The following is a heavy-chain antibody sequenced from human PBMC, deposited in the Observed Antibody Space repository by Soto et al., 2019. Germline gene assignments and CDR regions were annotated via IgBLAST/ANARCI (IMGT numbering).Heavy chain of an antibody. Sequence: SDHLSVTWGVSGGSISGSYWSWIRQSPGKGLEWLGYVYYTGSTNYSPSLRSRVSISVDTSKNEFSLRLSSVTAADTAVYFCARTVVVPGALVDNW. D-gene: IGHD2-8*02. V-gene: IGHV4-59*01. J-gene: IGHJ5*01. CDR1: GGSISGSY. CDR2: VYYTGST. CDR3: ARTVVVPGALVDNW.